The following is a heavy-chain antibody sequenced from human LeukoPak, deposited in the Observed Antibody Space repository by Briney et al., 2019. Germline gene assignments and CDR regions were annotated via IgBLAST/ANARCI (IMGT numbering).Heavy chain of an antibody. D-gene: IGHD6-13*01. Sequence: SETPSLTCTVTGGSISSYYWSWLRQPPGKGLEWVGYINYSGSTNHNPSLKSRVTISVDTSKNQFSLKLNSVTAADTAMYYCARVPVIAAAALHFDYWGQGTLVTVSS. J-gene: IGHJ4*02. CDR3: ARVPVIAAAALHFDY. CDR1: GGSISSYY. CDR2: INYSGST. V-gene: IGHV4-59*01.